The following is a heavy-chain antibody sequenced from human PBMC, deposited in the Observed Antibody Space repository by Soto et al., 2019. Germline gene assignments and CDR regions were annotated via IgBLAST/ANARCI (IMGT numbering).Heavy chain of an antibody. CDR3: ASETGRGSGSYYFDY. Sequence: GGSLRLSCAASGSTWMHWVRQAPGKGLVWVSRINPDGTNADYADSVRGRFIISRDNAKNTLFLQMNSLRAEDTAVYYCASETGRGSGSYYFDYWGQGSRVTVSS. CDR2: INPDGTNA. V-gene: IGHV3-74*01. J-gene: IGHJ4*02. CDR1: GSTW. D-gene: IGHD3-16*01.